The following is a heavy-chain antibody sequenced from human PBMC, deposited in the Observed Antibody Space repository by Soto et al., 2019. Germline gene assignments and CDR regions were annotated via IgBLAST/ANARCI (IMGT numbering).Heavy chain of an antibody. CDR1: GYSFTSYW. J-gene: IGHJ4*02. CDR3: AAGGQYCSGGSCYDY. CDR2: IYPGDSDT. D-gene: IGHD2-15*01. V-gene: IGHV5-51*01. Sequence: PGESLKISCKGSGYSFTSYWIGWVRQMPGKGLEWMGIIYPGDSDTRYSPSFQGQVTISADKSVSTAYLQWSSLKASDTAMYYCAAGGQYCSGGSCYDYWGQGTLVTVS.